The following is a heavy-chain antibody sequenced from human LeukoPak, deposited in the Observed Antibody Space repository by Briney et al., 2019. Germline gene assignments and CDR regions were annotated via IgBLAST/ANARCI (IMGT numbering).Heavy chain of an antibody. J-gene: IGHJ4*02. V-gene: IGHV4-34*01. CDR2: INHSGST. CDR3: ARTRYCSSTSCYSYYFDY. CDR1: GGSFSGYY. Sequence: SETLSLTCAVYGGSFSGYYWSWIRQPPGKGLEWIGEINHSGSTNYNPSLKSRVTTSVDTSKNQFSLKLSSVTAADTAVYYCARTRYCSSTSCYSYYFDYWGQGTLVTVSS. D-gene: IGHD2-2*01.